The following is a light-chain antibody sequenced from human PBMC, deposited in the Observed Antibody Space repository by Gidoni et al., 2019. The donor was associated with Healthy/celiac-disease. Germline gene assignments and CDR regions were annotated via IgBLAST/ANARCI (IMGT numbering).Light chain of an antibody. V-gene: IGKV1-9*01. CDR1: QGISSY. Sequence: IQLTQSPSSLSASVGDRVTINCRASQGISSYLAWYQQKPGKAPKLLIYAASTLQSGVPSRFSGSGSGTDFTLTISSLQPEEFATYYCQQLNRSFTFGHGTKVDIK. CDR2: AAS. CDR3: QQLNRSFT. J-gene: IGKJ3*01.